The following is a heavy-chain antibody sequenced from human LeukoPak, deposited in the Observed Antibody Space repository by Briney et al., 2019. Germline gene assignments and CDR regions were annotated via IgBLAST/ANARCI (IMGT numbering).Heavy chain of an antibody. V-gene: IGHV5-51*01. D-gene: IGHD6-13*01. CDR2: IYPGDSDT. CDR1: GYSFTSYW. CDR3: ARLSSYSSIWYNDAFDI. Sequence: GESLKISCKGSGYSFTSYWIGWVRQMPGKGLEWMGIIYPGDSDTRYSPSFQGQVTISADKSISTAYLQWSGLKASDTAMYYCARLSSYSSIWYNDAFDIWGQGTMVTVSS. J-gene: IGHJ3*02.